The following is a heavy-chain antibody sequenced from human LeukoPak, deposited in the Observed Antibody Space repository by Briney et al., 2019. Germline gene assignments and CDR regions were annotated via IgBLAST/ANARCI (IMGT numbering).Heavy chain of an antibody. CDR2: IYSGGNT. CDR3: ARDLLGYYGSGSYSSA. CDR1: GFSVSSNY. Sequence: GGSLRLSCAASGFSVSSNYMSWVRQAPGKGLEWVSVIYSGGNTYYADSVKGRFTISRDESKNTLYLQMNSLTAEDTAVYYCARDLLGYYGSGSYSSAWGQGTLVTVSS. D-gene: IGHD3-10*01. J-gene: IGHJ4*02. V-gene: IGHV3-53*01.